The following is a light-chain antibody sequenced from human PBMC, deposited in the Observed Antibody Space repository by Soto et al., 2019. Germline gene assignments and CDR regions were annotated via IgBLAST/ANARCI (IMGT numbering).Light chain of an antibody. J-gene: IGKJ1*01. CDR3: QQYNNWPWT. CDR2: GAS. Sequence: EIVMTQSPATLSVSPGERATLSCMASQSVSSNLAWYQQKPGQAPRLLIYGASTRATGIPARFSGSGSGTEFTLTISSLQFEDFAVYYCQQYNNWPWTFGQGTKVEIK. CDR1: QSVSSN. V-gene: IGKV3-15*01.